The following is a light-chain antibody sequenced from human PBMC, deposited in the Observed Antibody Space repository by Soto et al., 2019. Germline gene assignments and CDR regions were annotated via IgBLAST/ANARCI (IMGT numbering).Light chain of an antibody. CDR3: QQSYSTPT. V-gene: IGKV1-39*01. Sequence: DIQMTQSPSSLSASVGDRVTITCRASQSISSYLNWYQQKPGKAPKLLIYAASSLQSGVQSRFSGSGSGTDFTLTISCLQPEDFSTYYCQQSYSTPTSDQGTRLEIK. J-gene: IGKJ5*01. CDR2: AAS. CDR1: QSISSY.